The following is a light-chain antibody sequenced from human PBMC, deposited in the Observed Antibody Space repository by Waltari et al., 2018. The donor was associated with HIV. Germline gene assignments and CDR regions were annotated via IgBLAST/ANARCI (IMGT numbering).Light chain of an antibody. CDR2: GVS. Sequence: EIVMTQSPATLSVSPGERVTFPCRATPSVTSDFAWYHQVPGQPLRLLMFGVSSRANGIPDRFSGSGSGTQVTLTISSLQSEDYGVYYCQYYSQWPVMYAFGQGTKLEIK. CDR3: QYYSQWPVMYA. V-gene: IGKV3-15*01. J-gene: IGKJ2*01. CDR1: PSVTSD.